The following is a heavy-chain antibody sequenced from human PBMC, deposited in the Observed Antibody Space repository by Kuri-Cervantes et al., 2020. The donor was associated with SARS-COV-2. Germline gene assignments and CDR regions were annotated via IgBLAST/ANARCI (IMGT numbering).Heavy chain of an antibody. CDR3: ARGTNNAAPPGDY. CDR1: GGSFSGYY. D-gene: IGHD2-8*01. Sequence: SETLSLTCAVYGGSFSGYYWSWIRQPPGKGLECIGYVYYSGSTNYNPSLKSRVTISVDTSKNQFSLKLSSVTAADTAVYYCARGTNNAAPPGDYWGQGTLVTVSS. V-gene: IGHV4-59*01. J-gene: IGHJ4*02. CDR2: VYYSGST.